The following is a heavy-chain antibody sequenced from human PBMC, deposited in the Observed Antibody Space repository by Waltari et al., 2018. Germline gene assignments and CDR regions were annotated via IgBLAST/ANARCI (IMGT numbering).Heavy chain of an antibody. CDR3: SVSLNH. CDR2: IKQDGSES. J-gene: IGHJ5*02. CDR1: GFPFSNYW. V-gene: IGHV3-7*01. Sequence: EVQLVESGGGLVQPGGSLRLSCAASGFPFSNYWMDWVRKAPGKGLEWVANIKQDGSESHYVDSVKGRFTISRDNAQNLLYLQINSLRDEDTAVYYCSVSLNHWGQGTLVTVSS.